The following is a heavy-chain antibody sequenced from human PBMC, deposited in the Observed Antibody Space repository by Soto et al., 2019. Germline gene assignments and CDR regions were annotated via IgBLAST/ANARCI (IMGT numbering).Heavy chain of an antibody. J-gene: IGHJ4*02. D-gene: IGHD3-9*01. CDR2: IYFRGNT. CDR3: ARLEGLATISYYFDF. Sequence: SGTLSLTCSVSGDSINSDKYYLGWIRQPPGRGLEWIGSIYFRGNTYYNPSLQTRVTISLDKSKSQFSLKLNSVTAADSAVYFCARLEGLATISYYFDFWGQGTLVTVSS. CDR1: GDSINSDKYY. V-gene: IGHV4-39*01.